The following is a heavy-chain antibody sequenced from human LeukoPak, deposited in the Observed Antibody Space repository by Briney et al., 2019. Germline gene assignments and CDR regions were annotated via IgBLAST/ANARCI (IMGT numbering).Heavy chain of an antibody. CDR1: GGSFSGYY. Sequence: SETLSLTSAVYGGSFSGYYWGWIRDTPGKGLEWIGSSYHSGSTYYNPSLKSRVTISVDTSKNQFSLKLSSVTAADTAVYYWASPVSYGGAFDIWGQGTMVTVSS. V-gene: IGHV4-38-2*01. D-gene: IGHD1-26*01. CDR2: SYHSGST. CDR3: ASPVSYGGAFDI. J-gene: IGHJ3*02.